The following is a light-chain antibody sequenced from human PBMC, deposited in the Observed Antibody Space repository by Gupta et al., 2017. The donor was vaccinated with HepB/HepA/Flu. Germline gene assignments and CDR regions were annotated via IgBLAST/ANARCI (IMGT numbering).Light chain of an antibody. CDR1: ESVLYRANSKNY. CDR3: QQYYGSPPT. J-gene: IGKJ1*01. CDR2: WAS. Sequence: DIVMTQSPDSLAVSLGERATINWKSSESVLYRANSKNYLAWYQQKPGQPPKLLIYWASTRESGVPDRFSGSGSGTFFTLTISSLQADDVAVYFCQQYYGSPPTFGPGTKVEIK. V-gene: IGKV4-1*01.